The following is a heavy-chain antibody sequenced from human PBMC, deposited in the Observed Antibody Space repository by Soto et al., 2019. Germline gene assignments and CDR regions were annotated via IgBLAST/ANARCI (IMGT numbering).Heavy chain of an antibody. V-gene: IGHV4-39*01. CDR3: AQLRVTDPLTSPAPWRL. D-gene: IGHD1-1*01. CDR2: IYYSGST. J-gene: IGHJ4*02. CDR1: GGSISSSSYY. Sequence: PSETLSLTCTVSGGSISSSSYYWGWIRQPPGKGLEWIGSIYYSGSTYYNPSLKSRVTISVDTSKNQFSLKLSSVTAADTAVYYCAQLRVTDPLTSPAPWRLWGRGTLVT.